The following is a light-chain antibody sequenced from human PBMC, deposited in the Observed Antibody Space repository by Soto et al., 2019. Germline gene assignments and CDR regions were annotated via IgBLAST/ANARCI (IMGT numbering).Light chain of an antibody. CDR2: AAS. J-gene: IGKJ1*01. Sequence: DIQMTQPPSSLSASVGDRVTITCRASQSISSYLNWYQQKPGKAPKLLIFAASSLQSGVPSRFSGSRSGPDFTLTISSLQPEDFATYYCQQSYSSPPTFGQGTKV. CDR3: QQSYSSPPT. CDR1: QSISSY. V-gene: IGKV1-39*01.